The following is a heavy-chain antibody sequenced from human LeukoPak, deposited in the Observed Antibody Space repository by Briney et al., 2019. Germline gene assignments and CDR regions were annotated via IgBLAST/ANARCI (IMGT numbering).Heavy chain of an antibody. CDR1: GVAFEDYY. V-gene: IGHV3-11*01. CDR3: ARGENGSFDH. D-gene: IGHD3-10*01. J-gene: IGHJ4*02. CDR2: VSSTGGDK. Sequence: GGSLRLSCTGSGVAFEDYYLSWIRQAPGKGLEWISYVSSTGGDKFYADPVKGRFAISRDNSRNSVYMEMNDLVAEDTAFYYCARGENGSFDHLGQGTLVIVSS.